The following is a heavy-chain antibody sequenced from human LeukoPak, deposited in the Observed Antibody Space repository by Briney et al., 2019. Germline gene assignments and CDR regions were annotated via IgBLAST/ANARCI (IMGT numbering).Heavy chain of an antibody. CDR1: GFTFNSYG. CDR2: ISYDGSNQ. V-gene: IGHV3-30*18. D-gene: IGHD6-25*01. Sequence: GGSLRLSCAASGFTFNSYGMHWVRQAPGKGLEWVAIISYDGSNQYYADSVKSRFTTARHNPKNTFYLQMNSLRAEDTAVYYCAKGGTAADLDYWGQGTLVTVSS. J-gene: IGHJ4*02. CDR3: AKGGTAADLDY.